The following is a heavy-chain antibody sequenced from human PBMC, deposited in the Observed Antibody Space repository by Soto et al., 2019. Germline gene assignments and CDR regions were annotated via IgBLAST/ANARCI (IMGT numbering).Heavy chain of an antibody. D-gene: IGHD6-13*01. V-gene: IGHV3-23*01. CDR2: ISGSGGST. CDR3: AKAPVIAAAGPDY. Sequence: GGSLRLSCAASGFTFSSYAMSWVRQAPGKGWGWVLAISGSGGSTYYAASVKGRFTISRDNSKITLYLKMNSLRAEDTAVYYCAKAPVIAAAGPDYWGQGTLVTVSS. J-gene: IGHJ4*02. CDR1: GFTFSSYA.